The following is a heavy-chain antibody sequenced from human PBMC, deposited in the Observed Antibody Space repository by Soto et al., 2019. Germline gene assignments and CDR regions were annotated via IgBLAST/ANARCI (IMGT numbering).Heavy chain of an antibody. J-gene: IGHJ4*02. Sequence: QVQLVESGGGVAQPGRSLRLSCAASGFTFSSYAMHWVRQAPGKGLEWVAVISYDGSNKYYADSVKGRFTISRDNSKNTLYLQMNSLRAEDTAVYYCASSPAHYYGSGSYYENWGQGTLVTVSS. CDR2: ISYDGSNK. V-gene: IGHV3-30-3*01. CDR1: GFTFSSYA. D-gene: IGHD3-10*01. CDR3: ASSPAHYYGSGSYYEN.